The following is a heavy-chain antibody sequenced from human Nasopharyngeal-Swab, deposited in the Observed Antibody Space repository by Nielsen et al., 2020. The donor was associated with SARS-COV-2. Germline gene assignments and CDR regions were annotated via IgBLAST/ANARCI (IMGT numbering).Heavy chain of an antibody. J-gene: IGHJ5*02. V-gene: IGHV4-30-2*01. CDR1: GGSISSGGYS. CDR2: IYHSGST. D-gene: IGHD3-10*01. CDR3: ARSHMVRGVISWFDP. Sequence: SETLSLTCAVSGGSISSGGYSWSWIRQPPGKGLEWIGYIYHSGSTYYNPSLKSRVTISVDRSKNQFSLKLSSVTAADTAVYYCARSHMVRGVISWFDPWGQGTLVTVSS.